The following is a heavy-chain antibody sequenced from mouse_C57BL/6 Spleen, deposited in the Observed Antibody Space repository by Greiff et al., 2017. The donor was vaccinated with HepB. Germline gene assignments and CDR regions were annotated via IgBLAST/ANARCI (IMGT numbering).Heavy chain of an antibody. J-gene: IGHJ1*03. V-gene: IGHV1-64*01. Sequence: QVQLKQPGAELVKPGASVKLSCKASGYTFTSYWMHWVKQRPGQGLEWIGMIHPNSGSTNYNEKFKSKATLTVDKSSSTAYMQLSSLTSEDSAVYYCARGITTVVAPYWYFDVWGTGTTVTVSS. CDR2: IHPNSGST. D-gene: IGHD1-1*01. CDR1: GYTFTSYW. CDR3: ARGITTVVAPYWYFDV.